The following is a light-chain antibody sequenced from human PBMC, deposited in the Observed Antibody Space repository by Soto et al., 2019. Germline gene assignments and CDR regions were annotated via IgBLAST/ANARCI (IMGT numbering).Light chain of an antibody. Sequence: GGRVTITCRASQGIRNELGWYQQKPGKAPKLLIYAASSLQSGVPSRFRGSGSGTNFSLTISSLQPEDFATYYCLQDFNYPWTFGQGTKVDIK. CDR1: QGIRNE. CDR2: AAS. V-gene: IGKV1-6*01. CDR3: LQDFNYPWT. J-gene: IGKJ1*01.